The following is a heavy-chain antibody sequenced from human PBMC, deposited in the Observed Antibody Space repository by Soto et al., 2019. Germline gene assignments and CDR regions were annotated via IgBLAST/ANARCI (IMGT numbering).Heavy chain of an antibody. D-gene: IGHD3-22*01. CDR1: GFTFSSYW. CDR3: ARESPGLLPEYFQH. Sequence: EVQLVESGGGLVQPGGSLRLSCAASGFTFSSYWMSWVRQAPGKGLKWVANIKQDGSEKYYVDSVKGRFTISRDNAKNSLYLQMNSLRAEATAVYYCARESPGLLPEYFQHWGQGTLVTVSS. J-gene: IGHJ1*01. V-gene: IGHV3-7*05. CDR2: IKQDGSEK.